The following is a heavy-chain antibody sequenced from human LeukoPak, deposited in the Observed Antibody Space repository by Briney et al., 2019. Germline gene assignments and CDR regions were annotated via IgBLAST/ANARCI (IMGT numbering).Heavy chain of an antibody. CDR2: INPNSGGT. J-gene: IGHJ5*02. V-gene: IGHV1-2*02. Sequence: ASAKVSCKASGYTFTGYYMHWVRQAPGQGLEWMGWINPNSGGTNYAQKFQGRVTMTRDTSISTAYMELSRLRSDDTAVYYCARADGYSYVYGGNNWFDPWGQGTLVTVSS. CDR3: ARADGYSYVYGGNNWFDP. D-gene: IGHD5-18*01. CDR1: GYTFTGYY.